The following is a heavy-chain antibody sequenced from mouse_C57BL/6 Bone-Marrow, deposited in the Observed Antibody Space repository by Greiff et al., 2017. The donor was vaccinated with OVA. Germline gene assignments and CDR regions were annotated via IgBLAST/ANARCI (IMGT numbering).Heavy chain of an antibody. V-gene: IGHV1-55*01. D-gene: IGHD2-4*01. CDR1: GYTFTSYW. J-gene: IGHJ1*03. Sequence: VQLQQPGAELVKPGASVKMSCKASGYTFTSYWITWVQQRPGQGLEWIGDIYPGSGSTNYNEKFKSKATLTVDKSSSTAYMQLSSLTSEDSAVYYCARERAYDYGRYWYFDVWGTGTTVTVAS. CDR3: ARERAYDYGRYWYFDV. CDR2: IYPGSGST.